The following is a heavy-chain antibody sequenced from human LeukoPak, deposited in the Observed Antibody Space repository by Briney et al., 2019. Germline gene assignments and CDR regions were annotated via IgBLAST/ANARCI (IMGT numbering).Heavy chain of an antibody. D-gene: IGHD6-6*01. J-gene: IGHJ5*02. CDR3: ARESSSYWIDP. CDR2: IYYSGST. Sequence: SETLSLTCTVSGGSISSSSYYWSWIRQPPGKGLEWIGSIYYSGSTYYNPSLKSRVTISVDTSKNQFSLRLSSMTAADTAVYYCARESSSYWIDPWGQGTLVTVSS. V-gene: IGHV4-39*07. CDR1: GGSISSSSYY.